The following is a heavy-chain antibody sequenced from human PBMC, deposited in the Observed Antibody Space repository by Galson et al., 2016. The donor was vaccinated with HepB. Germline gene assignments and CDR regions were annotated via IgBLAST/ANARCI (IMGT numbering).Heavy chain of an antibody. Sequence: SLRLSCAASGFTFSDYFMTWMRQAPGKGLEWVSYISIPGSTIHYADSVKGRFTISRDNAKNSLYLQMHSLRAEDTAVYYCARVQIRPHYYYDYYYYGMDVWGQGTAVTVS. CDR3: ARVQIRPHYYYDYYYYGMDV. CDR1: GFTFSDYF. V-gene: IGHV3-11*01. D-gene: IGHD5-12*01. J-gene: IGHJ6*02. CDR2: ISIPGSTI.